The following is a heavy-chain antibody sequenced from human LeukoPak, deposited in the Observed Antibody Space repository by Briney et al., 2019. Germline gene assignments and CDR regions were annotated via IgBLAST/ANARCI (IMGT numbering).Heavy chain of an antibody. CDR3: ARVTAPYIVVLPDDTSGTTDGVWDNWFGP. J-gene: IGHJ5*02. V-gene: IGHV3-30*04. D-gene: IGHD2-2*01. CDR1: GFSFSIYA. Sequence: GGSLRLSCAASGFSFSIYAIHWVRQAPGKGLEWVAVLSFDGSNKYYADSVKGRFTISRDNSKNTLYLQMNSLRPEDTAVYYCARVTAPYIVVLPDDTSGTTDGVWDNWFGPWGQGTLVTVSS. CDR2: LSFDGSNK.